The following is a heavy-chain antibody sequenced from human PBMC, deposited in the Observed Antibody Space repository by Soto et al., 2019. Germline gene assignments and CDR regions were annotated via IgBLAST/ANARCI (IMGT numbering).Heavy chain of an antibody. V-gene: IGHV3-73*02. CDR3: TRRDDSSVPGMDV. D-gene: IGHD3-22*01. CDR1: GFTFSGSA. CDR2: IRSKANSYAT. J-gene: IGHJ6*02. Sequence: EVQLVESGGGLVQPGGSLKLSCAASGFTFSGSAMHWVRQASGKGLEWVGRIRSKANSYATAYAASVKGRFTISRDDSKRTAYLQMNSLKTEDTAVYYCTRRDDSSVPGMDVWGQGTTVTVSS.